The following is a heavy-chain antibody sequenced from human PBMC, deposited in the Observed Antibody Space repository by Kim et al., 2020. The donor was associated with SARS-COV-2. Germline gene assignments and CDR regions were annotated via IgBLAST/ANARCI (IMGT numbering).Heavy chain of an antibody. CDR2: SRNRARSYTT. J-gene: IGHJ6*02. V-gene: IGHV3-72*01. Sequence: GGSLRLSCAASGFTFSDYYMDWVRQAPGKGLEWVGRSRNRARSYTTEYAASVKGRFIISRDESKNSMFLQMNSLETEDTAVYYCARVGTNIHFGMDVWGQGTTVTVSS. CDR1: GFTFSDYY. D-gene: IGHD5-12*01. CDR3: ARVGTNIHFGMDV.